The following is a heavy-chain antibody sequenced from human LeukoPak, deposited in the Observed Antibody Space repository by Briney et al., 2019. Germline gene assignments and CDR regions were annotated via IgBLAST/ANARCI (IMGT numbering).Heavy chain of an antibody. Sequence: GGSLRLSCAASGFTVSSNYMSRVRQAPGKGLEWVSVIYSGGSTYYADSVKGRFTISRDNSKNTLYLQMNSLRAEDTAVYYCARGRDYDFWSGYQAYWGQGTLVTVSS. V-gene: IGHV3-53*01. CDR3: ARGRDYDFWSGYQAY. CDR2: IYSGGST. D-gene: IGHD3-3*01. J-gene: IGHJ4*02. CDR1: GFTVSSNY.